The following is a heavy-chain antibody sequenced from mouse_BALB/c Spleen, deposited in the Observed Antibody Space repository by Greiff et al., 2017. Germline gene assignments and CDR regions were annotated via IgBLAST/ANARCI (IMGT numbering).Heavy chain of an antibody. CDR2: ISSGGST. V-gene: IGHV5-6-5*01. CDR1: GFTFSSYA. CDR3: ARVYYGYDRVAY. J-gene: IGHJ3*01. D-gene: IGHD2-2*01. Sequence: EVKLVESGGGLVKPGGSLKLSCAASGFTFSSYAMSWVRQTPEKRLEWVASISSGGSTYYPDSVKGRFTISRDNARNILYLQMSSLRSEDTAMDYCARVYYGYDRVAYWGQGTLVTVSA.